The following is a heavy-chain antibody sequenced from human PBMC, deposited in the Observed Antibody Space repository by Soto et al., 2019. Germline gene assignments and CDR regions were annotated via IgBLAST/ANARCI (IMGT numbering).Heavy chain of an antibody. J-gene: IGHJ4*02. CDR1: GSSISSYY. Sequence: SETLSLTCTVSGSSISSYYWSWIRQPPGKGLEWIGYIYYSGSTNYNPSLKSRVTISVDTSKNQFSPKLSSVTVADTAVYYCARRHLSGYYFDYWGQGTLVTVSS. V-gene: IGHV4-59*01. CDR2: IYYSGST. CDR3: ARRHLSGYYFDY. D-gene: IGHD5-12*01.